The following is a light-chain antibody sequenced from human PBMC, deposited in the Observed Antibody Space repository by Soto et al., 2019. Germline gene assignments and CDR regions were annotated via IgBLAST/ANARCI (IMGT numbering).Light chain of an antibody. Sequence: QSALPQPASVSGSPGQSITISCSGGSSDVGNYNRVSWYRQHPGKAPQLIVYEVNNRPSGVSNRFSGSKSGNTASLTISGLQAEDEADYFCSSLTTSDTWVIGGGTKLTVL. CDR2: EVN. CDR3: SSLTTSDTWV. J-gene: IGLJ3*02. V-gene: IGLV2-14*02. CDR1: SSDVGNYNR.